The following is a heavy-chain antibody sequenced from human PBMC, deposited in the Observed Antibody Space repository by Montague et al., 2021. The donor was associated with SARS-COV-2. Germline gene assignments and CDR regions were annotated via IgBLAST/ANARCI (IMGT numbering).Heavy chain of an antibody. J-gene: IGHJ6*02. Sequence: SETLSLTCAAYGGSFSGYYWSWIRQPPGKGLEWIGEINHSGSTNYNPSLKSRVTISVDTSKNQFSLKLSSVTAADTAVYYCARARYYGSGTSLGMDVWGQGTTVTVSS. D-gene: IGHD3-10*01. V-gene: IGHV4-34*01. CDR1: GGSFSGYY. CDR3: ARARYYGSGTSLGMDV. CDR2: INHSGST.